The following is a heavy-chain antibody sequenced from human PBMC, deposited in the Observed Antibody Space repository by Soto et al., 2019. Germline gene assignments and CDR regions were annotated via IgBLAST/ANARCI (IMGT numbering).Heavy chain of an antibody. CDR2: IWFDGSKK. D-gene: IGHD3-22*01. V-gene: IGHV3-33*01. Sequence: QVQLVESGGGVVQPGRSLRLSCAASGFTFSRYGMHWVLQAPGKGLEWVAFIWFDGSKKYYADSVKGRFTISRDNSKNTLYLQMNSLRVEDTAVYYCARAYYDSSDYYYTQHWGYFQHWGQGTLVTVSS. J-gene: IGHJ1*01. CDR1: GFTFSRYG. CDR3: ARAYYDSSDYYYTQHWGYFQH.